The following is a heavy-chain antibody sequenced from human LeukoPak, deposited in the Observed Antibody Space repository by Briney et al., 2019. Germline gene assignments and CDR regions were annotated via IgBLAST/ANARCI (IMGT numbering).Heavy chain of an antibody. CDR1: GRSFSGYY. D-gene: IGHD2-2*02. J-gene: IGHJ5*02. Sequence: SETLSLTCAVYGRSFSGYYWSWIRQPPGKGLEWIGEINHSGSTNYNPSLKSRVTISVDTSKNQFSLKLSSVTAADTAVYYCAGYCSSTSCYTRDWFDPWGQGTLVTVSS. CDR3: AGYCSSTSCYTRDWFDP. V-gene: IGHV4-34*01. CDR2: INHSGST.